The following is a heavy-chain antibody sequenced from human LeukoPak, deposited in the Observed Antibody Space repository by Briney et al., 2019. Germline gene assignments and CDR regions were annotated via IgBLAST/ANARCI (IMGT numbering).Heavy chain of an antibody. D-gene: IGHD4-23*01. CDR1: GYTFTNFA. V-gene: IGHV1-18*01. CDR2: INTYNGHT. J-gene: IGHJ4*02. Sequence: ASVKVSCKASGYTFTNFAISWVRQAPGGGLEWMGWINTYNGHTDYAQRLQDRVTMTTDTSMSTAYMELRSLRSDDTAMYYCAREDLCGGNVYRCGGSDNWGQGTLVTVSS. CDR3: AREDLCGGNVYRCGGSDN.